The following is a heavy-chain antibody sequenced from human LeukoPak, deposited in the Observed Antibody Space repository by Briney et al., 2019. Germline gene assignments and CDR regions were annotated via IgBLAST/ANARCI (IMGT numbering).Heavy chain of an antibody. V-gene: IGHV4-34*01. J-gene: IGHJ5*02. CDR3: ARGCPAYYYGSGRRYNWFDP. D-gene: IGHD3-10*01. CDR2: INHSGST. CDR1: GGSFSGYY. Sequence: SETRSLTCAVYGGSFSGYYWSWIRQPPGKGLEWIGEINHSGSTNYNPSLKSRVTISVDTSKNQFSLKLSSVTAADTAVYYCARGCPAYYYGSGRRYNWFDPWGQGTLVTVSS.